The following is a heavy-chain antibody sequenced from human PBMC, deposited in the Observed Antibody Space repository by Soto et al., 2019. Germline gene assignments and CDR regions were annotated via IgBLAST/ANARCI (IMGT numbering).Heavy chain of an antibody. J-gene: IGHJ4*02. CDR1: GGSISSSSYY. V-gene: IGHV4-39*01. CDR3: ARNYDSSGYYSSFPFDY. Sequence: PETLSLTCTVSGGSISSSSYYWGWIRQPPGKGLEWIGSSCYSGSTYYTPSLKSRVTISVDTSKHQFSLKLSSVTAADTAVYYCARNYDSSGYYSSFPFDYWGQGTLVTVS. CDR2: SCYSGST. D-gene: IGHD3-22*01.